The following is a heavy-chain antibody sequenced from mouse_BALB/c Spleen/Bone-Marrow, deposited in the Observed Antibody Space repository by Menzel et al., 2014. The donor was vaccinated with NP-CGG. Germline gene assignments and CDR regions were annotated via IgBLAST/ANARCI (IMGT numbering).Heavy chain of an antibody. CDR3: ANGDSGSIYYYAMDY. CDR2: LYPGSGST. Sequence: QVQPQQSGHELVKPGASVKMSCKASGYTFTDYVISWVKQRTGQGLEWLGELYPGSGSTYYNEKFKGKATLTAAKSSNTAYMQLSSLTSEDPAVCFCANGDSGSIYYYAMDYWGQGTSGTVAS. D-gene: IGHD1-1*01. J-gene: IGHJ4*01. CDR1: GYTFTDYV. V-gene: IGHV1-77*01.